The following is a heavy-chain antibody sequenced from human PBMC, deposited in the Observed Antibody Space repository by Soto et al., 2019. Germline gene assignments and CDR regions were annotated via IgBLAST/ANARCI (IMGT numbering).Heavy chain of an antibody. CDR2: IYYSGST. CDR3: ARGGAWSGSPMDY. CDR1: DGSISSGGYY. Sequence: QVQLQESGPGLVKPSQTLSLTCTVSDGSISSGGYYWSWIRQHPGKGLEWIGYIYYSGSTYYNPSLKSRVTISVDTSKNQFSLKLSSVTAADTAVYYCARGGAWSGSPMDYWGQGTLVTVSS. D-gene: IGHD3-3*01. J-gene: IGHJ4*02. V-gene: IGHV4-31*03.